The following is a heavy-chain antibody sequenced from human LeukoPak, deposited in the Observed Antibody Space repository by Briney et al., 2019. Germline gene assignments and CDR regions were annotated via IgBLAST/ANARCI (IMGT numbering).Heavy chain of an antibody. V-gene: IGHV3-33*01. CDR1: GFSFSSYG. CDR2: IWYDGSHK. CDR3: ARGLVFDWYASGY. J-gene: IGHJ4*02. D-gene: IGHD3-9*01. Sequence: GRSLRLSCAASGFSFSSYGMHWVRQAPGKGLEWVAVIWYDGSHKYYADSVKGRFTISRDNSKNMLYLQMNSLRAEDTAVYYCARGLVFDWYASGYWGQGTLVTVSS.